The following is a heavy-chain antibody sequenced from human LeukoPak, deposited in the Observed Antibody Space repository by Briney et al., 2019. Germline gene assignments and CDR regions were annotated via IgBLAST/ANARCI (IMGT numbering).Heavy chain of an antibody. CDR3: ARGWYMVGMDV. Sequence: GASVTVSCKASGYTFTSYDINWVRQAPGQGLEWMGWMNPNSSNTGYAQKFQGRVTMTRNTSISTAYMELSSLRSEDTAVYYCARGWYMVGMDVWGQGTTVTVSS. J-gene: IGHJ6*02. CDR2: MNPNSSNT. D-gene: IGHD1-14*01. CDR1: GYTFTSYD. V-gene: IGHV1-8*01.